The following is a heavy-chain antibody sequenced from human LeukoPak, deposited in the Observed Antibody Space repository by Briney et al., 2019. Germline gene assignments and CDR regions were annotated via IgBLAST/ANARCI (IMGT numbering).Heavy chain of an antibody. CDR2: ISSSGSTI. CDR3: ARDSIFFSSGWHVGSD. CDR1: GFTFSSYE. V-gene: IGHV3-48*03. J-gene: IGHJ4*02. Sequence: PGGSLRLSCAASGFTFSSYEMNWVRQAPGKGLEWVSYISSSGSTIYYADSVKGRFTISRDNAKNSLYLQMNSLRAEDTAVYYCARDSIFFSSGWHVGSDWGQGTLVTVS. D-gene: IGHD6-19*01.